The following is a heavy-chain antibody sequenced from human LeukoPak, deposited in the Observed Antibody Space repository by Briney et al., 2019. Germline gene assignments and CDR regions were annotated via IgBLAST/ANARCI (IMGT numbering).Heavy chain of an antibody. J-gene: IGHJ4*02. D-gene: IGHD2-2*01. CDR2: IYPGDSDT. Sequence: GESLKISCKGSGSSFTNYWIGWVRQMPGKGLEWMGIIYPGDSDTRYSPSFQGQVTISADKSISTAYLQWSSLKASDTAMYYCARQGLYCGHTICYSIGYFDYWGQGTLVTVSS. CDR1: GSSFTNYW. CDR3: ARQGLYCGHTICYSIGYFDY. V-gene: IGHV5-51*01.